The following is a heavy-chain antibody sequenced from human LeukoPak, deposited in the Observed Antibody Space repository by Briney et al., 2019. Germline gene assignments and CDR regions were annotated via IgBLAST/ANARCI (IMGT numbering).Heavy chain of an antibody. CDR2: ISPYNANT. CDR1: GYTFTSYG. V-gene: IGHV1-18*01. J-gene: IGHJ4*02. D-gene: IGHD2-2*01. Sequence: ASVKVSCKASGYTFTSYGISWVRQAPGQGLEWMGWISPYNANTNYVQKFQGRVTMTTDTSTTTAYMELRSLRSDDTAVYCCARGGTSGVEYWGQGTLVTVSS. CDR3: ARGGTSGVEY.